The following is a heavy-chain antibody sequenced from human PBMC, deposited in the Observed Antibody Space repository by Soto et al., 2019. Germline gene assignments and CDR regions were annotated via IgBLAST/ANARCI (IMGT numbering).Heavy chain of an antibody. CDR2: IYYSGST. CDR3: ARDRLGSSGWNYFDY. Sequence: SSETLSLTCTVSGGSISSYYWSWIRQPPGKGLEWIGYIYYSGSTNYNPSLKSRVTISVDTSKNQFSLKLSSVTAADTAVYYCARDRLGSSGWNYFDYWGQGTLVTVS. J-gene: IGHJ4*02. CDR1: GGSISSYY. D-gene: IGHD6-19*01. V-gene: IGHV4-59*01.